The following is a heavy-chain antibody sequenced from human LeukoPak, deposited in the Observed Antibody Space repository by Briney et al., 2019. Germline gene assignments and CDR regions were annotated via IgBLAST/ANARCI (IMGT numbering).Heavy chain of an antibody. CDR2: IYISGST. Sequence: SETLSLTCTVSGGSISSGSCYWSWHRQPAGKGLEWIGRIYISGSTSYNPSLKSRVTISVDTSKNQFPLKLSSVNAADTAVYYCAGSKSCGADCYAFDIWGQGTMVTVSS. V-gene: IGHV4-61*02. CDR3: AGSKSCGADCYAFDI. CDR1: GGSISSGSCY. J-gene: IGHJ3*02. D-gene: IGHD2-21*01.